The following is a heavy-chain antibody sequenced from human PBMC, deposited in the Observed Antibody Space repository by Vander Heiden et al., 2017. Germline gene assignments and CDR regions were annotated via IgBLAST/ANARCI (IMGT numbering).Heavy chain of an antibody. CDR2: IYYSGST. CDR3: ARQPNDYDSSGYVDY. D-gene: IGHD3-22*01. CDR1: GGSISSSFYY. Sequence: QLQLQESGPGLVKPSETLSLTCTVPGGSISSSFYYWGWIRQPPEKGLEWIASIYYSGSTYYNPSLKSRVTISVDTSKNQFSLKLSSVTAADTAVYYCARQPNDYDSSGYVDYWGRGTLVTVS. V-gene: IGHV4-39*01. J-gene: IGHJ4*02.